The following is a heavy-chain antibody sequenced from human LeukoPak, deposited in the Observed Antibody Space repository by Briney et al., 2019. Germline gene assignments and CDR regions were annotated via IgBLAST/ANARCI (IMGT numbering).Heavy chain of an antibody. V-gene: IGHV1-69*05. CDR1: GYTFTSYG. D-gene: IGHD5-18*01. CDR3: ARNEGYSYGYPLDY. Sequence: SVKVSCKASGYTFTSYGISWVRQAPGQGLEWMGGIIPIFATANYAQKFQGRVTITTDESTSTAYMELSSLRSEDTAVYYCARNEGYSYGYPLDYWGQGTLVTVSS. J-gene: IGHJ4*02. CDR2: IIPIFATA.